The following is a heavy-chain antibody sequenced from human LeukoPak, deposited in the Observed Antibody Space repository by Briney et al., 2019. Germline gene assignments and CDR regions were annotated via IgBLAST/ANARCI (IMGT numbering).Heavy chain of an antibody. Sequence: SGGSLRLPCTASGFTFGDYAMSWVRQAPGKGLEWVGFIRSKAYGGTTEYAASVKGRFTISRDDSKSIAYLQMNSLKTEDTAVYYRTRYSGYFDAFDIWGQGTMVTVSS. CDR1: GFTFGDYA. V-gene: IGHV3-49*04. D-gene: IGHD5-12*01. CDR2: IRSKAYGGTT. J-gene: IGHJ3*02. CDR3: TRYSGYFDAFDI.